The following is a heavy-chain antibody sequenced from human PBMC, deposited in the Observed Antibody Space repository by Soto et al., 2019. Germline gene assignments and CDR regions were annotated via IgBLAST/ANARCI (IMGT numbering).Heavy chain of an antibody. J-gene: IGHJ5*02. V-gene: IGHV1-18*01. CDR2: ISVFNGYA. D-gene: IGHD1-1*01. Sequence: QVQLVQSGPELKKPGASVKVSCKTSGYSFHNSGISCVRQAPGQGLEWMGWISVFNGYAHSAQKFQGRVIMTADTLRSTAYMELRGLGSDETARYYFSKNGTTWFAAWGQGTPVTVSS. CDR1: GYSFHNSG. CDR3: SKNGTTWFAA.